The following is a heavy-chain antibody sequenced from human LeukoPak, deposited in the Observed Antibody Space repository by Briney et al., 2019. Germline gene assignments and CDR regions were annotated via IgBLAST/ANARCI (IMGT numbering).Heavy chain of an antibody. D-gene: IGHD2-15*01. CDR3: ARIYCSSGSCFEYFQH. CDR1: GFIFSNYW. V-gene: IGHV3-7*01. J-gene: IGHJ1*01. CDR2: IKQDGSEK. Sequence: GGSLRLSCAASGFIFSNYWMSWVRQAPGKGLEWVANIKQDGSEKHYVDSMKGRFTISRDNAKNSLFLQMNSLRAEDTAVYYCARIYCSSGSCFEYFQHWGQGTLVTVSS.